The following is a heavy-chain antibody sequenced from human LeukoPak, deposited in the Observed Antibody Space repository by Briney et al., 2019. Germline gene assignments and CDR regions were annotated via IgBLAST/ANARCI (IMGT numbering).Heavy chain of an antibody. V-gene: IGHV3-74*01. CDR3: ARGVLRFLEWSPAPGGMDV. D-gene: IGHD3-3*01. Sequence: GRSLRLSCAASGFTFSTYWMHWVRQAPGEGLVWVSRIKSDGSDTSYADSVKGRFTISRDNAKNTLYLQMNSLRDEDTAVYYCARGVLRFLEWSPAPGGMDVWGQGTTVTVSS. CDR2: IKSDGSDT. J-gene: IGHJ6*02. CDR1: GFTFSTYW.